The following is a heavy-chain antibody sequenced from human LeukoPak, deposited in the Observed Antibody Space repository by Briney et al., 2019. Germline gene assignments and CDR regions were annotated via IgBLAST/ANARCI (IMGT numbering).Heavy chain of an antibody. J-gene: IGHJ3*02. D-gene: IGHD6-13*01. CDR2: IYHNGST. Sequence: SETLSLTCTVSGYSISSGFHWGWIRQPPGKGLEWIGNIYHNGSTYYNPSLKGRVTMSVDTSKNQLSLKLSSVTAADTAVYYCAREGSSSWYEVAFDIWGQGTMVTVSS. CDR1: GYSISSGFH. CDR3: AREGSSSWYEVAFDI. V-gene: IGHV4-38-2*02.